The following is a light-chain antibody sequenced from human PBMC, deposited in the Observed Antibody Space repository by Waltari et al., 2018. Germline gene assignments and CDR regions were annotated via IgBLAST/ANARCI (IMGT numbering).Light chain of an antibody. CDR2: WAS. Sequence: DIVMTQSPDSLAVSLGERATINCKSSQSVLYNSNNKNDLAWHRKKPGQPPKLLVCWASTRESGVPDRFSGSGSGTEFTLTISSLQAEDVAVYYCQQYYSTPQTFGQGTKVEIK. CDR1: QSVLYNSNNKND. J-gene: IGKJ1*01. V-gene: IGKV4-1*01. CDR3: QQYYSTPQT.